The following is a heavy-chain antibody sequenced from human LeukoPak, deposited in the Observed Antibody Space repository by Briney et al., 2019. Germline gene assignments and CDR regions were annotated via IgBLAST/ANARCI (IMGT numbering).Heavy chain of an antibody. D-gene: IGHD1-20*01. V-gene: IGHV3-30*02. CDR2: IRYDGSNK. CDR3: AKDYSPLTGTLEGWFDP. Sequence: PGGSLRLSCAASGFTFSSYGMHWVRQAPGKGLEWVAFIRYDGSNKYYADSVKGRFTISRDNSKNTLCLQMNSLRAEDTAVYYCAKDYSPLTGTLEGWFDPWGQGTLVTVSS. J-gene: IGHJ5*02. CDR1: GFTFSSYG.